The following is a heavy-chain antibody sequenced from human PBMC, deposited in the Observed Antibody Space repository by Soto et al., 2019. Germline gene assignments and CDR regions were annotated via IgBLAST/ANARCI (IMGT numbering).Heavy chain of an antibody. V-gene: IGHV4-30-4*01. J-gene: IGHJ4*02. CDR1: GGSISRGDYY. Sequence: SEPLSLTCTVSGGSISRGDYYWSWLRQLPGKGLEWIGYIYFNGNTYYNPSLKSRVTISVDTSKNQFSLRLSSVTAADTAVYYCARVRVDYSSHFDYWGQGALVTVSS. CDR3: ARVRVDYSSHFDY. D-gene: IGHD4-4*01. CDR2: IYFNGNT.